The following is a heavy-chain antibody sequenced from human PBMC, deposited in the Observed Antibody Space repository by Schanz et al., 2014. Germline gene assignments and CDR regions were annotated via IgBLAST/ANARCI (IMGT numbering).Heavy chain of an antibody. CDR3: AGAVATIRADSFDI. V-gene: IGHV3-23*04. Sequence: VQLVESGGDLVKPGGSLRLSCEASGFTFSNYGMNWVRQAPEKGLEWVSGIGGSGDSTHYADSVKGRFIISRDNAKNSLYLQMNSLRAEDTAVYYCAGAVATIRADSFDIWGQGTMVAVSS. D-gene: IGHD5-12*01. J-gene: IGHJ3*02. CDR2: IGGSGDST. CDR1: GFTFSNYG.